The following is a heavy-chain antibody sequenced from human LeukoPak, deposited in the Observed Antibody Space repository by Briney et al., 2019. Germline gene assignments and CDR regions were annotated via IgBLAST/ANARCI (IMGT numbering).Heavy chain of an antibody. Sequence: PSETLSLTCTVSGGSISSYYWSWIWQPPGKGLEWIGYIYYSGSTNYNPSLKSRVTISVDTSKNQFSLKLSSVTAADTAVYYCARQWYSSSSPFDYWGQGTLVTVSS. D-gene: IGHD6-6*01. J-gene: IGHJ4*02. V-gene: IGHV4-59*01. CDR3: ARQWYSSSSPFDY. CDR1: GGSISSYY. CDR2: IYYSGST.